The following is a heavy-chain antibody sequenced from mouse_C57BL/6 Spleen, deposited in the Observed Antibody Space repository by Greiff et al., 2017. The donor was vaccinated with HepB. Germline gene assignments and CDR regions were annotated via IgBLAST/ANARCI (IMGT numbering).Heavy chain of an antibody. V-gene: IGHV1-53*01. CDR3: ARLGGLLYYFDY. J-gene: IGHJ2*01. Sequence: VQLQQSGTELVKPGASVKLSCKASGYTFTSYWMHWVKQRPGQGLEWIGNINPSNGGTNYNEKFKSKATLTVDKSSSTAYMQLSSLTPEDSAVYYGARLGGLLYYFDYWGQGTTLTVSS. CDR1: GYTFTSYW. D-gene: IGHD3-1*01. CDR2: INPSNGGT.